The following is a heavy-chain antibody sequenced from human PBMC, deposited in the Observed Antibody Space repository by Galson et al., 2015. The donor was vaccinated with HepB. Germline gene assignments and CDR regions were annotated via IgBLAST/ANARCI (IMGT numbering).Heavy chain of an antibody. CDR1: GFTFSYYA. D-gene: IGHD2-21*02. CDR2: ISGSGSSGGT. J-gene: IGHJ4*02. V-gene: IGHV3-23*01. CDR3: ARGAYCDGDCYLYFDY. Sequence: SLRLSCAVSGFTFSYYAMSWVRQAPGKGLEWVSLISGSGSSGGTYYTDSVKGRFTISRDNSKNTLYLQMNSLRAEDTAVYYCARGAYCDGDCYLYFDYWGQGTLVTVSS.